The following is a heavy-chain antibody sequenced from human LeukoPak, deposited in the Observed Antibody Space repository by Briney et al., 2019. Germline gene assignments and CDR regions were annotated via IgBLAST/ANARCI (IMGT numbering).Heavy chain of an antibody. D-gene: IGHD4-17*01. CDR3: ARGAGDPYYGDYPVPFDY. Sequence: SVKVSCKASGGTFSSYAISWVRQAPGQGLEWMGGIIPIFGTANYAQKFQGRVTITADKSTSTAYMELSSLRSEDTAVYYCARGAGDPYYGDYPVPFDYWGQGTLVTVSS. J-gene: IGHJ4*02. V-gene: IGHV1-69*06. CDR1: GGTFSSYA. CDR2: IIPIFGTA.